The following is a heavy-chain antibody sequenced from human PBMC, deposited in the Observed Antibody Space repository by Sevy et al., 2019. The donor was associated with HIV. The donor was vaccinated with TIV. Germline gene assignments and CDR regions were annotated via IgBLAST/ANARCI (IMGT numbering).Heavy chain of an antibody. CDR3: ARVGLTTVTTGTHFDY. CDR1: GYTFTSYA. J-gene: IGHJ4*02. Sequence: ASVKVSCKASGYTFTSYAMHWVRQAPGQRLEWMGWINAGNGNTKYSQKFQGRVTITRDTSASTAYMELGSLRSEDTAVYYCARVGLTTVTTGTHFDYWGQGTLVTVSS. V-gene: IGHV1-3*01. D-gene: IGHD4-4*01. CDR2: INAGNGNT.